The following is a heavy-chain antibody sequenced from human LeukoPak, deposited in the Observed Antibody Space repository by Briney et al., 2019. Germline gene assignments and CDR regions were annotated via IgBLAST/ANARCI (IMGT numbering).Heavy chain of an antibody. J-gene: IGHJ6*02. V-gene: IGHV3-48*03. CDR2: SSSGGNTI. Sequence: GGSLRLSCAASAFTVSSYEMNWVRQAPGKGLEWVSYSSSGGNTIYYAGSVKGRFTMSRDNAKNSLYLQMNSLRAEDTAVYYCARDRGYYHGMDVWGQGATVTVSS. CDR3: ARDRGYYHGMDV. CDR1: AFTVSSYE.